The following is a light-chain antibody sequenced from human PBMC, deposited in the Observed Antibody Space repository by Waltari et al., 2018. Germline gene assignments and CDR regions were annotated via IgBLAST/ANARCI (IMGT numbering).Light chain of an antibody. CDR2: DFT. Sequence: QSALTQPAAVSGSPGQSVTISCTGASSDIGWYDLVSWYQQHPGNAPKLVISDFTKRPSGVSDLFSGTKSGDTASLTISGLQFEDEADYYCCSYTGNYIWVFGGGTRLTVL. J-gene: IGLJ3*02. CDR3: CSYTGNYIWV. CDR1: SSDIGWYDL. V-gene: IGLV2-23*02.